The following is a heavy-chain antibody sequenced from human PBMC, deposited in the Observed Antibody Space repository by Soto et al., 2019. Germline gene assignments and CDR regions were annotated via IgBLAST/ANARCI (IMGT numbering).Heavy chain of an antibody. V-gene: IGHV1-46*03. CDR2: INPSGGST. J-gene: IGHJ4*02. CDR3: ARAGSSWYSFDY. Sequence: ASVKVSWKAAGYTCISHYMHWVRQTPGQGLEWMGIINPSGGSTSYAQKFQGRVTMTRDTSTSTVYMELSSLRSEDTAVYYCARAGSSWYSFDYWGQGTLVTVSA. D-gene: IGHD6-13*01. CDR1: GYTCISHY.